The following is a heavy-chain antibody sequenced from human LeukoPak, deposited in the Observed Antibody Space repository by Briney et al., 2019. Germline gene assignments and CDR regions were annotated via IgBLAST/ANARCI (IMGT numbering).Heavy chain of an antibody. D-gene: IGHD3-10*01. CDR2: IKHDGSEK. Sequence: PGGSRRLSCAASGFTLSRYWMSWVRKAPGKGLEWVANIKHDGSEKYYVDSVKGRFTISRDNAKNSLYLQMNSLRGEDTAVYYCARDRDYYNYFEYWGQGTLVTVSS. CDR3: ARDRDYYNYFEY. CDR1: GFTLSRYW. V-gene: IGHV3-7*04. J-gene: IGHJ4*02.